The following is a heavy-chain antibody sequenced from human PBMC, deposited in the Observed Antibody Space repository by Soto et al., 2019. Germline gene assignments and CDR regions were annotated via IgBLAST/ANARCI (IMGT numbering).Heavy chain of an antibody. Sequence: PGGSRRSSWAACGLTFRDYYMSWFRKNPGKGLECVSYISSSSYTNYADSVKGRFTISRDNAKNSLYLQMNSLRAEDTAVYYCARDRRDYYGSGSYERYYYYYYGMDVWGQATTVTGSS. J-gene: IGHJ6*02. CDR2: ISSSSYT. V-gene: IGHV3-11*06. CDR3: ARDRRDYYGSGSYERYYYYYYGMDV. CDR1: GLTFRDYY. D-gene: IGHD3-10*01.